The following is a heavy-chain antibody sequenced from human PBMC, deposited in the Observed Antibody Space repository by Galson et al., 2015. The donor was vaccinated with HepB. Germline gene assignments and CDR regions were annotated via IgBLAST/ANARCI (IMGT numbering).Heavy chain of an antibody. CDR2: INAGNGNT. CDR1: GYTFTSYA. CDR3: AADGSDGQQLDNDAFDI. J-gene: IGHJ3*02. V-gene: IGHV1-3*01. D-gene: IGHD6-13*01. Sequence: SVKVSCKASGYTFTSYAMHWVRQAPGQRLEWMGWINAGNGNTKYSQKFQGRVTITRDTSASTAYMELSSLRSEDTAVYYCAADGSDGQQLDNDAFDIWGQGTMVTVSS.